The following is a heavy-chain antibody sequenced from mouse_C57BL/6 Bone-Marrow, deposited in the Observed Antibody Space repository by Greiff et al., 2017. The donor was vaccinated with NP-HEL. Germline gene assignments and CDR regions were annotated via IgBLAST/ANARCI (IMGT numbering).Heavy chain of an antibody. V-gene: IGHV1-82*01. J-gene: IGHJ2*01. D-gene: IGHD1-1*01. Sequence: VKVVESGPELVKPGASVKISCKASGYAFSSSWMNWVKQRPGKGLEWIGRIYPGDGDTNYNGKFKGKATLTADKSSSTAYMQLSSLTSEDSAVYFCARKSYYGSSTYYFDYWGQGTTLTVSS. CDR2: IYPGDGDT. CDR3: ARKSYYGSSTYYFDY. CDR1: GYAFSSSW.